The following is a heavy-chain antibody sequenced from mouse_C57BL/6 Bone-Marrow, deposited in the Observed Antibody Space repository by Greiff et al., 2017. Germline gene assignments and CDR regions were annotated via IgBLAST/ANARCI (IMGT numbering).Heavy chain of an antibody. CDR3: ARDCDHCEAMDY. V-gene: IGHV1-50*01. CDR2: IDPSDSYT. J-gene: IGHJ4*01. CDR1: GYTFTSYW. Sequence: VQLQQPGAELVKPGASVKLSCKASGYTFTSYWMQWVKQRPGQGLEWIGVIDPSDSYTNYNQKFKGKATFTVDTSSSTAYMQLSSLTSEDSAVYYCARDCDHCEAMDYWGQGTSVTVSA.